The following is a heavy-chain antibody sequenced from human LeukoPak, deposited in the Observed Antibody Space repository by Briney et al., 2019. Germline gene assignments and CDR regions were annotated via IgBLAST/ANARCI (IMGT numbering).Heavy chain of an antibody. CDR3: ATDDHVNWHHY. D-gene: IGHD3-10*02. CDR2: KNQDGSQK. Sequence: GGSLRLSCEASRFTLSSYWMSWVRQAPGKGLEWVANKNQDGSQKHYVDSVKGRFTISRDNAKNSLYLQMTSLRAEDTAVYYCATDDHVNWHHYWGQGTLVTVSS. CDR1: RFTLSSYW. V-gene: IGHV3-7*01. J-gene: IGHJ4*02.